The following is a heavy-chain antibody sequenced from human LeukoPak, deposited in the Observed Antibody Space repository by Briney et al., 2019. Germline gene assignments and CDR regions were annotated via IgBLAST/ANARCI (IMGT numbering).Heavy chain of an antibody. J-gene: IGHJ4*02. D-gene: IGHD6-19*01. Sequence: SETLSLTCTVSGGSISSSSYYWGWIRQPPGKGPEWIGSIHYTGSTNYNPSLKSRVTISVDTSKNQFSLKVNSVTAADTAVYYCARGGQGRIAVADGGFDYWGQGTLVTVSP. CDR1: GGSISSSSYY. CDR3: ARGGQGRIAVADGGFDY. V-gene: IGHV4-39*07. CDR2: IHYTGST.